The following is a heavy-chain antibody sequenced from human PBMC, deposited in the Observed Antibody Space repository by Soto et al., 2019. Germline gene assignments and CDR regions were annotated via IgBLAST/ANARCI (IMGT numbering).Heavy chain of an antibody. CDR2: IYYSGST. J-gene: IGHJ4*02. V-gene: IGHV4-59*11. CDR1: GGSIINHY. Sequence: SETLSLTCTVSGGSIINHYWSWIRQPPGKGLEWIGYIYYSGSTNYNPSLESRVTISVDTSKNKFSLKLSSVTAADTAVYYCARKYGDSVWGQGTLVTVSS. D-gene: IGHD4-17*01. CDR3: ARKYGDSV.